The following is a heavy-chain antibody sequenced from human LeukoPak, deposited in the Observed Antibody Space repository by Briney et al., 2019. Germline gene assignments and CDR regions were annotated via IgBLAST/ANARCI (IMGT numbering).Heavy chain of an antibody. Sequence: PGGALRLSCAASGFTSSSYWMGWVRQAPGKRRGGVANINRDGGETYYVDSVKGRFTICRDNAQNSMFLQMNSLRAEDTAVYYCARDWSGLSTSNDCWGQGTLVTVSS. J-gene: IGHJ4*02. CDR2: INRDGGET. CDR3: ARDWSGLSTSNDC. D-gene: IGHD3-3*01. CDR1: GFTSSSYW. V-gene: IGHV3-7*04.